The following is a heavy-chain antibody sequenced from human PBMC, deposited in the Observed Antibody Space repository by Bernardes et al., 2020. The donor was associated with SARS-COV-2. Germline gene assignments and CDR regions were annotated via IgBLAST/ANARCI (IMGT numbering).Heavy chain of an antibody. Sequence: SETLSLTCTVPGSSMSSYYWSWIRQSPEKGLEWIGYVYYNGNTYYNPSLRSRVSISVDRSKNQFSLRLTSVTAADTAMYYCARPIASGRYYPFDYWGQGALVTVST. CDR2: VYYNGNT. J-gene: IGHJ4*02. CDR1: GSSMSSYY. CDR3: ARPIASGRYYPFDY. V-gene: IGHV4-59*08. D-gene: IGHD3-3*01.